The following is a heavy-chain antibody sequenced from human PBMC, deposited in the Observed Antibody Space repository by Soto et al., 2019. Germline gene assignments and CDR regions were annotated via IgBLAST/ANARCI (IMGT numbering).Heavy chain of an antibody. CDR2: IFHRGTS. D-gene: IGHD2-15*01. V-gene: IGHV4-4*02. Sequence: KTSETLSLTCSVSGGSITSNHWWSWVRQAPGKGLEWIGEIFHRGTSHHNPSLESRVTLSVDKSKNQFSLTLTSVTAADTAVYYCASKYCPSTICYLFDNWGQGALVTVSS. J-gene: IGHJ4*02. CDR1: GGSITSNHW. CDR3: ASKYCPSTICYLFDN.